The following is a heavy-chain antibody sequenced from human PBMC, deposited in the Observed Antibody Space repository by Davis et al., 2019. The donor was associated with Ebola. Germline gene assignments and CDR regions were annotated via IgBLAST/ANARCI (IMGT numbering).Heavy chain of an antibody. Sequence: PGGSLRLSCAASGFTFSSYGMHWVRQAPGKGLEWVAVIWYDGSNKYYADSVKGRFTISRDNSKNTLYLQMNSLRAEDTAVYYCAREWYGSGSYYNPYFDYWGQGTLVTVSS. CDR1: GFTFSSYG. CDR2: IWYDGSNK. CDR3: AREWYGSGSYYNPYFDY. D-gene: IGHD3-10*01. V-gene: IGHV3-33*01. J-gene: IGHJ4*02.